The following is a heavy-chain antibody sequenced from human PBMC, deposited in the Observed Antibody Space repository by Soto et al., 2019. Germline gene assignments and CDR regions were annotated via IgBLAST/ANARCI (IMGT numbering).Heavy chain of an antibody. V-gene: IGHV4-31*03. J-gene: IGHJ4*02. CDR3: ARGGGSTKVDF. Sequence: QVQLQESGPGLVKPSQTLSLTCTVSGGSITSSGYYWSWIRQHPGEGLEWIGFTSNSGSTSYNPSLKGRVTISVDPCSNQFSPNPKSVTAAGTAVFYCARGGGSTKVDFWGQGTLVTVSP. CDR2: TSNSGST. CDR1: GGSITSSGYY. D-gene: IGHD2-2*01.